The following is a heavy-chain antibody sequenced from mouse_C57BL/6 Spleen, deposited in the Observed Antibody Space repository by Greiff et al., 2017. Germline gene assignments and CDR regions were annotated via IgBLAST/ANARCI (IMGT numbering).Heavy chain of an antibody. CDR3: ARRRDYYGSDYFDY. Sequence: EVQLQESGPGLVKPSQSLSLTCSVTGYSITSGYYWNWIRQFPGNKLEWMGYISYDGSNNYNPSLKNRISITRDTSKNQFFLKLNSVTTEDTATXYCARRRDYYGSDYFDYWGQGTTLTVSS. D-gene: IGHD1-1*01. J-gene: IGHJ2*01. CDR1: GYSITSGYY. CDR2: ISYDGSN. V-gene: IGHV3-6*01.